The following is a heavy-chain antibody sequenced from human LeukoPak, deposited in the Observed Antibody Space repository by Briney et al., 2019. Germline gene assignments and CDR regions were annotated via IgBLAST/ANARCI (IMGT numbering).Heavy chain of an antibody. D-gene: IGHD3-3*01. V-gene: IGHV3-7*01. CDR3: ARWRGAQSEFDY. Sequence: GGSLRLSCAASGFTFSSYCMSWVRQAPGKGLEWVANIKDSGIEKEYVDSVKGRFTISRDNAKNSLYLQMNSLRVEDTALYFCARWRGAQSEFDYWGQGTQVTVSS. J-gene: IGHJ4*02. CDR1: GFTFSSYC. CDR2: IKDSGIEK.